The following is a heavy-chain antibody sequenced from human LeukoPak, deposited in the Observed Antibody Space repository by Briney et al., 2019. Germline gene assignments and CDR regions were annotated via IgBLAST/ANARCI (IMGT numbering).Heavy chain of an antibody. Sequence: PGGSLRLSCAASGFTFSSYAMHWVRQAPGKGLEWVAVILYDGSNKYYADSVKGRFTISRDNSKNTLYLQMSSLRAEDTAVYYCARDGDYDYWGQGTLVTVSS. J-gene: IGHJ4*02. D-gene: IGHD4-17*01. V-gene: IGHV3-33*01. CDR3: ARDGDYDY. CDR1: GFTFSSYA. CDR2: ILYDGSNK.